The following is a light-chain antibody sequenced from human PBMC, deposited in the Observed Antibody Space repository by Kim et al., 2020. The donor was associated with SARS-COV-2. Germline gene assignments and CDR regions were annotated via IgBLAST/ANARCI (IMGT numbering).Light chain of an antibody. Sequence: QSALTQPASVSGSPGQSITTSCTGTSSDVGGYNYVSWYQQHPGKAPKLMIYDVSNRPSGVSNRFSGSKSGNTASLTISGLQAEDEADYYCSSYTSSSVVFGGGTQLTVL. J-gene: IGLJ2*01. CDR2: DVS. CDR3: SSYTSSSVV. CDR1: SSDVGGYNY. V-gene: IGLV2-14*03.